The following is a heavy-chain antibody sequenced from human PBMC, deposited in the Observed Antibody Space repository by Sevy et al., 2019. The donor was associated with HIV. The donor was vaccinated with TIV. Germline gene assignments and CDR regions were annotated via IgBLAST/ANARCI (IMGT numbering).Heavy chain of an antibody. CDR3: ARASGQSTSSRYFDF. J-gene: IGHJ4*02. V-gene: IGHV4-59*01. D-gene: IGHD6-6*01. CDR2: IHYSGSI. Sequence: SETLSLTCTVSGDSISSYYWSWMRQPPGKGLEWIGYIHYSGSINYNPSLKSRVTISVDTSKSQFSLNLNSVTAADTAVYFCARASGQSTSSRYFDFWGQGTLVTVSS. CDR1: GDSISSYY.